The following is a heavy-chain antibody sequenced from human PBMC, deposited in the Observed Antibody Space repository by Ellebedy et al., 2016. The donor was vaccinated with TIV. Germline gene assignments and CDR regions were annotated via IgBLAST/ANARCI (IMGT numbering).Heavy chain of an antibody. V-gene: IGHV3-23*01. D-gene: IGHD6-13*01. CDR3: AKLGGVLSWYADY. CDR1: GFTFGCCA. J-gene: IGHJ4*02. CDR2: ISNGGDTT. Sequence: GESLKISCAASGFTFGCCALSWVRQAPGKGLEWVSVISNGGDTTYADSVKGRFTISRDNSKTTRYLQMNSLRADDTAIYYCAKLGGVLSWYADYWGLGTLVTVSS.